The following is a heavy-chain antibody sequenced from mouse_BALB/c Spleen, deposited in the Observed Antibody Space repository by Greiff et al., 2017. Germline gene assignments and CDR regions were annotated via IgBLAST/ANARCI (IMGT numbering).Heavy chain of an antibody. D-gene: IGHD2-1*01. CDR2: ISSGGSYT. CDR1: GFTFSSYA. CDR3: AGNYVGFAY. V-gene: IGHV5-9-4*01. J-gene: IGHJ3*01. Sequence: EVMLVESGGGLVKPGGSLKLSCAASGFTFSSYAMSWVRQSPEKRLEWVAEISSGGSYTYYPDTVTGRFTISRDNAKNTLYLEMSSLRSEDTAMYYCAGNYVGFAYWGQGTLVTVSA.